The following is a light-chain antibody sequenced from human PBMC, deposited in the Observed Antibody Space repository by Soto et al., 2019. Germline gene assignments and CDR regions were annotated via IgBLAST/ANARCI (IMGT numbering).Light chain of an antibody. CDR3: QQYDTSPLT. CDR1: QSVPRN. Sequence: EIVMTQSPASLSLSPGERATLSCRASQSVPRNLAWYQQRPGQAPRLLIYDASSRATGIPDRFSGSGSGTEFTLTISSLQPDDFGTYYCQQYDTSPLTFGGGTKVDI. J-gene: IGKJ4*01. CDR2: DAS. V-gene: IGKV3D-15*01.